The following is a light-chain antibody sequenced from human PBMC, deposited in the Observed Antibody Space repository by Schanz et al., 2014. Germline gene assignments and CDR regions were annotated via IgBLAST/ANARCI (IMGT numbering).Light chain of an antibody. CDR1: SSDVGGYNY. Sequence: QSALTQPASVSGSPGQSITISCTGTSSDVGGYNYVSWYQHHPGKAPKLMIYEVNKRPSGVPDRFSGSKSGNTASLTVSGLQAEDEADYYCSSFGGSNNPPGVFGGGTKLTVL. CDR2: EVN. J-gene: IGLJ3*02. V-gene: IGLV2-8*01. CDR3: SSFGGSNNPPGV.